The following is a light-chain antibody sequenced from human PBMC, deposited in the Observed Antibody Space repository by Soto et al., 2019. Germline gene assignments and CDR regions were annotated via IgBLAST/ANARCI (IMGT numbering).Light chain of an antibody. V-gene: IGKV3-15*01. CDR1: QSVSSN. Sequence: EIMMTQSPATLSVSPGERATLSCRASQSVSSNLAWYQQKPGQAPRLLIYCASTSATGIPARCSGSGSGTEFTLTISSLQSEDFAVYYCQQYTNWPQTFGQGTKVEIK. CDR2: CAS. CDR3: QQYTNWPQT. J-gene: IGKJ1*01.